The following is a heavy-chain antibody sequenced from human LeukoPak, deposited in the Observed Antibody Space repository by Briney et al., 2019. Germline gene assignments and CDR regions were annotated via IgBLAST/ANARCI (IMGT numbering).Heavy chain of an antibody. Sequence: PGGSLRLSCVASGFTFSSYWMSWVRQAPGKGLEWVANIKQDGSEKYYVDSVKGRFTISRDNAKNSLYLQMNSLRAEDTAVYYCAREDSSGYYNWFDPWGQGTLVTVSS. CDR2: IKQDGSEK. V-gene: IGHV3-7*01. J-gene: IGHJ5*02. CDR1: GFTFSSYW. CDR3: AREDSSGYYNWFDP. D-gene: IGHD3-22*01.